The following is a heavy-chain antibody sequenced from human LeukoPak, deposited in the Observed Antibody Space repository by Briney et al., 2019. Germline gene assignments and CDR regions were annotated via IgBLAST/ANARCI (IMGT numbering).Heavy chain of an antibody. CDR1: GGTFSSYA. V-gene: IGHV1-69*05. J-gene: IGHJ4*02. D-gene: IGHD2-2*01. CDR2: IIPIFGTA. Sequence: EASVKVSCKASGGTFSSYAISWVRQAPGQGLEWMGGIIPIFGTANYAQKFQGRVTITTDEPTSTAYMELSSLRSEDTAVYYCARVVNCGSSTSCYSSYYFDYWGQGTLVTVSS. CDR3: ARVVNCGSSTSCYSSYYFDY.